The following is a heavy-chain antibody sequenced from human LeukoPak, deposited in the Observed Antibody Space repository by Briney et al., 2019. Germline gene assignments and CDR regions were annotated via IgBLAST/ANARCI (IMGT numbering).Heavy chain of an antibody. V-gene: IGHV1-18*01. D-gene: IGHD2-2*01. CDR2: ISAHNGNT. CDR3: ARGSLACTSSNCSPLY. J-gene: IGHJ4*02. Sequence: GASVKVSCKASGYTFTNYGFSWVRQAPGQGLEWMGWISAHNGNTNYEQKFQGRVTMTTDTSTSTAYMELRSLRSDDTAVYYCARGSLACTSSNCSPLYWGQGTLVTVSS. CDR1: GYTFTNYG.